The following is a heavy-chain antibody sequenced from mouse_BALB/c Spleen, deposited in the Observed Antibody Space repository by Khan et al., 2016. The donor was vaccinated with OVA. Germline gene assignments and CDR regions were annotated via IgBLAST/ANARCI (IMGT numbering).Heavy chain of an antibody. D-gene: IGHD2-3*01. J-gene: IGHJ1*01. CDR2: ISSGSSSI. V-gene: IGHV5-17*02. CDR3: ARLGDGGYFDV. CDR1: GFTFRDFV. Sequence: VELVESGGGLVQPGGSRKLSCAASGFTFRDFVMHWVRQAPEKGLEWVAYISSGSSSIYYADTVKGRFTISRDNPKKTLFLQMTSLRSEDTAMYYCARLGDGGYFDVWGAGTTVTVSS.